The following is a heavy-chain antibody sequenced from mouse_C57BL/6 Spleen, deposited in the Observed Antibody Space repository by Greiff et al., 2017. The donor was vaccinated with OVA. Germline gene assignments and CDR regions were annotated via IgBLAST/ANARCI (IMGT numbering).Heavy chain of an antibody. Sequence: VQLQQSGPELVKPGASVKISCKASGYAFSSSWMNWVKQRPGKGLEWIGRIYPGDGDTNYNGKFKGKATLTADKSSSTAYMQLSSLTSEDSAVYVCARSDYDYDVYYFDYWGQGTTLTVSS. D-gene: IGHD2-4*01. CDR3: ARSDYDYDVYYFDY. V-gene: IGHV1-82*01. J-gene: IGHJ2*01. CDR2: IYPGDGDT. CDR1: GYAFSSSW.